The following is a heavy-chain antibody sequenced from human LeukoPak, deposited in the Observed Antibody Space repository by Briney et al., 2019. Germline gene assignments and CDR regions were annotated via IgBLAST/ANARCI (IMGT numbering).Heavy chain of an antibody. D-gene: IGHD3-3*01. Sequence: SETLSLTCTVSGGSISSSNYYWGWIRQPPGKGLEWIGSIYYSGRTLYNPSLKSRVTISVDTSKNQFSLKLSSVTAADTAVYYCARGYYDFWSGYRYYFDYWGQGTLVTVSS. J-gene: IGHJ4*02. CDR2: IYYSGRT. V-gene: IGHV4-39*07. CDR3: ARGYYDFWSGYRYYFDY. CDR1: GGSISSSNYY.